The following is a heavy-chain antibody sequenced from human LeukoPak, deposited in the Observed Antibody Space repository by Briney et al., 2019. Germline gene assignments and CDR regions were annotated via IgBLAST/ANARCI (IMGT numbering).Heavy chain of an antibody. CDR2: INHSGST. Sequence: SETLSLTCAVYGGSFSGYYWSWIRQPPGKGLEWIGEINHSGSTNYNPSLKSRVTISVDTSKNQFSLKLSSVTAADTAVYYCARGLQWLVKYYSDYWGQGTLVTVSS. D-gene: IGHD6-19*01. CDR3: ARGLQWLVKYYSDY. CDR1: GGSFSGYY. J-gene: IGHJ4*02. V-gene: IGHV4-34*01.